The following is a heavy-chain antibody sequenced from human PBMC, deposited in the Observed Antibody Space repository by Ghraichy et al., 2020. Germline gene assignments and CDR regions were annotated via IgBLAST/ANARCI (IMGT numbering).Heavy chain of an antibody. D-gene: IGHD3-22*01. CDR3: QSYYYDSSGTTRYD. Sequence: GGSLRLSCAASGFTFSGSAMHWVRQASGKGLEWVGRIRSKANSYATAYAASVKGRFTISRDDSKNTAYLQMNSLKTEDTAVYYCQSYYYDSSGTTRYDWGQGTLVTVSS. J-gene: IGHJ4*02. CDR1: GFTFSGSA. V-gene: IGHV3-73*01. CDR2: IRSKANSYAT.